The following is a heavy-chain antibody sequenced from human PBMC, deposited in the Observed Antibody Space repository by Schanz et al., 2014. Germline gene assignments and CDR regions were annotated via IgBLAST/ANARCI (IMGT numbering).Heavy chain of an antibody. V-gene: IGHV3-23*04. J-gene: IGHJ4*02. CDR3: AKRFHCSGSHPFDY. D-gene: IGHD3-10*02. Sequence: EVHLEESGGGLVQPGGSQRLSCAVSGFTFSNCDMTWVRQAPGKGLEWVAIIDGRGITTFYADSVKGRFTISRDNAKNTVYLQMNSRRDDDTAVYYCAKRFHCSGSHPFDYWGQGTLVTVSS. CDR1: GFTFSNCD. CDR2: IDGRGITT.